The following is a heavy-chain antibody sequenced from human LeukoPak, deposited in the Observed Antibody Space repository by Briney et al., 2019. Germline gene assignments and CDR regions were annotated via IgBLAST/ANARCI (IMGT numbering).Heavy chain of an antibody. V-gene: IGHV3-23*01. CDR2: VSGSGGAT. Sequence: GGSLRLSCAVSGFPFTHYAISWVRQAPGKGLEWVAAVSGSGGATYYVDSVKGRSTISRDNSKNTLYLEMNSLRAEDTALYYCTKSNREFDPWGQGTLVTVSS. D-gene: IGHD1-14*01. J-gene: IGHJ5*02. CDR1: GFPFTHYA. CDR3: TKSNREFDP.